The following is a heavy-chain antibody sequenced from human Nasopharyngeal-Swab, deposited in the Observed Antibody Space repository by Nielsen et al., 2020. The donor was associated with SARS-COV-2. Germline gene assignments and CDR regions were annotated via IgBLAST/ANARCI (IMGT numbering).Heavy chain of an antibody. CDR3: ATYPRHDAFDI. J-gene: IGHJ3*02. Sequence: ESLKISCAASGFTVSSNYMSWVRQAPGRGLEWVSVIYSGGSTYYADSVKGRFTISRHNSKNTLYLQMNSLRAEDTAVYYCATYPRHDAFDIWGQGTMVTVSS. V-gene: IGHV3-53*04. CDR2: IYSGGST. D-gene: IGHD6-25*01. CDR1: GFTVSSNY.